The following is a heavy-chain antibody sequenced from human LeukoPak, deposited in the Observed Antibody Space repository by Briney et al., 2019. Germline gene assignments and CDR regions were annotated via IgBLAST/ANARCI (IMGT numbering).Heavy chain of an antibody. Sequence: GGSLRLSCAASGFTFSSYSMNWVRQAPGKGLEWVSSISSSSYIYYADSVKGRFTISRDNAKNSLYLQMNSLRAEDTAVYYCARDMTQALATGGTYGMDVWGQGTTVTVSS. D-gene: IGHD5-12*01. CDR1: GFTFSSYS. J-gene: IGHJ6*02. CDR2: ISSSSYI. V-gene: IGHV3-21*01. CDR3: ARDMTQALATGGTYGMDV.